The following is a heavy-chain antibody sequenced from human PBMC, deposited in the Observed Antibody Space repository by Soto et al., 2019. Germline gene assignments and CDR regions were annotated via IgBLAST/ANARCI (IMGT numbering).Heavy chain of an antibody. CDR2: IYYSGST. J-gene: IGHJ6*03. CDR3: ARRSEQQQLALGEKDYYYYYYMDV. Sequence: SETLSLTCTVSGGSISSYYWSWIRQPPGKGLEWIGYIYYSGSTNYNPSLKSRVTISVDTSKNQFSLKLSSVTAADTAVYYCARRSEQQQLALGEKDYYYYYYMDVWGKGTTVTVSS. CDR1: GGSISSYY. D-gene: IGHD6-13*01. V-gene: IGHV4-59*08.